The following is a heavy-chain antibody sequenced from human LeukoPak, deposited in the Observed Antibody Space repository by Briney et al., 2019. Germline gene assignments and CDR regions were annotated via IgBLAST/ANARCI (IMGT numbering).Heavy chain of an antibody. CDR1: GYTFTSYY. D-gene: IGHD1-1*01. V-gene: IGHV1-46*01. J-gene: IGHJ6*03. CDR2: INPSGGST. Sequence: ASVKVSCKASGYTFTSYYMHWVRQAPGQGLEWMGIINPSGGSTSYAQKFQGRVTMTRDMSTSTVYMELSSLRSEDTAVYYCAREAGPKGTGSYYYYMDVWGKGTTVTVSS. CDR3: AREAGPKGTGSYYYYMDV.